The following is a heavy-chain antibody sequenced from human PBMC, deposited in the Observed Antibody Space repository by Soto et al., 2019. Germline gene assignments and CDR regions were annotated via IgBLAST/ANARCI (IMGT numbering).Heavy chain of an antibody. Sequence: GGSLKISCKGSGYSFTSYWIGWVRQVPGKGLEWMGIIYPGDSDTRYSPSFQGQVTISADKSISTAYLQWSSLKASDTAMYYCGRTTDSTSKSRPPLTDGMPFWAQG. J-gene: IGHJ6*02. CDR1: GYSFTSYW. D-gene: IGHD1-7*01. V-gene: IGHV5-51*01. CDR2: IYPGDSDT. CDR3: GRTTDSTSKSRPPLTDGMPF.